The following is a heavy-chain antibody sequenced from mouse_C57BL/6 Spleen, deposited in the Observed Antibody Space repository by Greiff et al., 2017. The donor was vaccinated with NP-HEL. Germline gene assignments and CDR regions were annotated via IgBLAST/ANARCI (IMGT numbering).Heavy chain of an antibody. CDR1: GYSFTSGYF. D-gene: IGHD2-3*01. CDR3: ARGGNDGYFYFDY. J-gene: IGHJ2*01. Sequence: ESGPGLVKPSQSLSLTCSVTGYSFTSGYFWNWIRQSPGNKLEWMGYISYDGSNNYNPSFKNRITITRDTSKNQVYLKLNSVTTEDTATYYCARGGNDGYFYFDYWGQGTTLTVSS. CDR2: ISYDGSN. V-gene: IGHV3-6*01.